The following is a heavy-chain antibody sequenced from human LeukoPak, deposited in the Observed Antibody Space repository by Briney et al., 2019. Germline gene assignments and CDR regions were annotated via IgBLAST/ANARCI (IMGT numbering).Heavy chain of an antibody. J-gene: IGHJ4*02. Sequence: SETLSLTCTVSGASITTYYWSWIRQPPGKGLEWIGYIYYSGSTNYNPSLRSRLTISVDTSKNQFSLKLSSVTAADTAVYYCARKRDTSGHRSFDYWGQGTLVTVSS. D-gene: IGHD3-22*01. CDR2: IYYSGST. CDR3: ARKRDTSGHRSFDY. V-gene: IGHV4-59*01. CDR1: GASITTYY.